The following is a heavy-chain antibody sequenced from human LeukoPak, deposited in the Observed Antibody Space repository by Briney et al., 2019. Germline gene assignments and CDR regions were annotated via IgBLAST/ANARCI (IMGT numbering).Heavy chain of an antibody. CDR1: GYSFTNYD. CDR3: ARAGGNFYFDYFDS. J-gene: IGHJ4*02. Sequence: GASVKVSCKASGYSFTNYDINWVRQAPGQGLEWMGYAQKFQGRVTMTTDTSTNTAYMELTSLRSDDTAVYYCARAGGNFYFDYFDSWGQGTLVTVSA. V-gene: IGHV1-18*01. D-gene: IGHD1-26*01.